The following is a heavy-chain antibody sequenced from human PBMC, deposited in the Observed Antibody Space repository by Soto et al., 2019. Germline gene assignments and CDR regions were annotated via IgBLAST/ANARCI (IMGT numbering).Heavy chain of an antibody. Sequence: GGSLRLSCAASGFTFSSYGMHWVRQAPGKGLEWVAVIWYDGSNKYYADSVKGRFTISRDNSKNTLYLQMNSLRAEDTAVYYCARDRTGAGTEFDYWGQGTLVTVSS. CDR3: ARDRTGAGTEFDY. D-gene: IGHD6-19*01. CDR1: GFTFSSYG. V-gene: IGHV3-33*01. J-gene: IGHJ4*02. CDR2: IWYDGSNK.